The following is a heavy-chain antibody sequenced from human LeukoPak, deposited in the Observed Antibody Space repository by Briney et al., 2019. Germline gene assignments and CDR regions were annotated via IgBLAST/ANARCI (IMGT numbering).Heavy chain of an antibody. J-gene: IGHJ5*02. CDR2: ISSSGSTI. D-gene: IGHD2-15*01. Sequence: PGGSLRLSCAASGFTFSDYYMSWIRQAPGKGLEWVSYISSSGSTIYYADSVKGRFTISRDNAKNSLYLQMNSLRAEDTAVYYCARDLHPKYCSSGSCYSAFDPWGQGTLVTDSS. V-gene: IGHV3-11*04. CDR3: ARDLHPKYCSSGSCYSAFDP. CDR1: GFTFSDYY.